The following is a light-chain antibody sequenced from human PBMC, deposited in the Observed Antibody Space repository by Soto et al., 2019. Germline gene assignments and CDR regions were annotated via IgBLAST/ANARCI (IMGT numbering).Light chain of an antibody. J-gene: IGLJ2*01. CDR2: EVS. Sequence: QSALTQPASVSGSPGQSITISCTGTSSDVGGYNYVSWYRQHPGKAPKLMIYEVSNRPSGVSNRFSGSKSGNTASLTISRLQAEDEADYYCSSYTTRSTLYVVFGGGTKVTVL. CDR3: SSYTTRSTLYVV. V-gene: IGLV2-14*01. CDR1: SSDVGGYNY.